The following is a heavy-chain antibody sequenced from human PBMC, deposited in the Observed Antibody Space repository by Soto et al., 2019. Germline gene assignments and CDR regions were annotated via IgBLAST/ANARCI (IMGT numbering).Heavy chain of an antibody. J-gene: IGHJ4*02. CDR2: ISYDGSNK. V-gene: IGHV3-30*18. CDR1: GFTFSSYG. Sequence: GGSLRLSCAASGFTFSSYGTHWVRQAPGKGLEWVAVISYDGSNKYYADSVKGRFTISRDNSKNTLYLQMNSLRAEDTAVYYCAKNSPKVVEAATTPPYGGRGTRFTVSS. CDR3: AKNSPKVVEAATTPPY. D-gene: IGHD2-15*01.